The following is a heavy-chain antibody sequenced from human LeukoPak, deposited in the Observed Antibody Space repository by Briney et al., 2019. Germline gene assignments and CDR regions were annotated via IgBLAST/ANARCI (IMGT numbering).Heavy chain of an antibody. CDR3: AKDEYVPTAIGEYYFDY. V-gene: IGHV3-30*18. CDR1: GFTFSSYG. CDR2: ISYDGSNK. J-gene: IGHJ4*02. D-gene: IGHD3-10*01. Sequence: GRSLRLSCAASGFTFSSYGMHGVRQAPGEGLEWVAVISYDGSNKYYADSVKGRFTISRDNSKNTLYLQMNSLRAEDTAVYYCAKDEYVPTAIGEYYFDYWGQGTLVTVSS.